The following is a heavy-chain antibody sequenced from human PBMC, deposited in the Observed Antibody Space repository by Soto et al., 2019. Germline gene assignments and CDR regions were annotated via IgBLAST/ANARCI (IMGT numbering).Heavy chain of an antibody. CDR2: ISSSGSTI. J-gene: IGHJ6*02. D-gene: IGHD4-17*01. V-gene: IGHV3-11*01. Sequence: QVQLVESGGGLVKPGGSLRLSCAASGFTFSDYYMSWIRQAPGKGLEWVSYISSSGSTIYYADSVKGRFTISRDNAKNAPYLQMSCLRAEDTAVYCWASPAVTPDYGMDVWGQGTTVTVSS. CDR1: GFTFSDYY. CDR3: ASPAVTPDYGMDV.